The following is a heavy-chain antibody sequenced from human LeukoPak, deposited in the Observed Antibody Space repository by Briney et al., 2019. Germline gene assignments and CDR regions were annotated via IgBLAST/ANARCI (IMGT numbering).Heavy chain of an antibody. CDR1: GGTFSSYA. CDR3: ARGPEGYYYYYYMDV. CDR2: IIPIFGTA. J-gene: IGHJ6*03. Sequence: ASVKVSCKASGGTFSSYAISWVGQAPGQGLEWMGGIIPIFGTANYAQKFQGRVTITADKSTSTAYMELSSLRSEDTAVYYCARGPEGYYYYYYMDVWGKGTTVTVSS. V-gene: IGHV1-69*06.